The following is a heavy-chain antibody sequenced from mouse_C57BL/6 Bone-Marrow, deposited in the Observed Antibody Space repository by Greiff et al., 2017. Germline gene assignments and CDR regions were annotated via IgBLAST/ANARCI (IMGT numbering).Heavy chain of an antibody. J-gene: IGHJ3*01. V-gene: IGHV1-59*01. CDR1: GYTFTSYW. Sequence: VQLQQPGAELVRPGTSVKLSCKASGYTFTSYWMHWVKQRPGQGLEWIGVIDPSDSYTNYNQKFKGKATLTVDTSSSTAYMQLSSLTSEDSAVYYCARSALYYEYDGFAYWGQGTLVTVSA. CDR3: ARSALYYEYDGFAY. D-gene: IGHD2-4*01. CDR2: IDPSDSYT.